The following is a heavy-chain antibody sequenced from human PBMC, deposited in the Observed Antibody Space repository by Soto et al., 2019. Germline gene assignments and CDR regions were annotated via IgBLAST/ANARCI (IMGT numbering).Heavy chain of an antibody. V-gene: IGHV4-4*02. CDR2: IFHDGTA. D-gene: IGHD2-8*01. J-gene: IGHJ4*02. Sequence: SETLSLTCAVSGVSISSGNLWTCVRQTPQRGLEYIGEIFHDGTANYYPSFERRVAIPVDTSKNQFSLKLTSVTAADTAIYFCARLVYDTRLNYMYFDFWGQGALVTVYS. CDR1: GVSISSGNL. CDR3: ARLVYDTRLNYMYFDF.